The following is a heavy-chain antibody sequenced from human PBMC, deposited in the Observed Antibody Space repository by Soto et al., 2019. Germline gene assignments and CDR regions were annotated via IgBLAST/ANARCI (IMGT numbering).Heavy chain of an antibody. CDR1: GFTFSSYG. V-gene: IGHV3-30*03. Sequence: PGGSLRLSCAASGFTFSSYGMHWVRQAPGKGLEWVAVISYDGSTIYYADSVKGRFTISRDNAKNSLYLQMNSLRDEDTAVYYCARVIMDVWGQGTTVTVS. CDR3: ARVIMDV. J-gene: IGHJ6*02. CDR2: ISYDGSTI.